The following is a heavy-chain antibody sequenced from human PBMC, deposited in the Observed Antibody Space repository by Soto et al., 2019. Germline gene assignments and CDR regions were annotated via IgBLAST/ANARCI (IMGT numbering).Heavy chain of an antibody. Sequence: EVHLVESGGGLVQPGRSLRLSCTTSGFTFADYTLSWFRQAPGKGLEWLGLIRNKAYGGTTEYAASLKGRFSISRDDSKSIAYLQMNSLKTEDTAVYYCTRDGRYSGYPPPAFWGQGTLVIVSS. CDR2: IRNKAYGGTT. CDR3: TRDGRYSGYPPPAF. V-gene: IGHV3-49*03. D-gene: IGHD5-12*01. CDR1: GFTFADYT. J-gene: IGHJ4*02.